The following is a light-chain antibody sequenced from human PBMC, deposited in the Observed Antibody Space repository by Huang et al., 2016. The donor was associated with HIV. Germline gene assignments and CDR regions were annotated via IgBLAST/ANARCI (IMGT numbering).Light chain of an antibody. Sequence: EIVLTQSPATLSLSPGDRATLSCRASQSVNRDLAWYQQKPGQAPRLLIYDASNRATGSPARFSGSGSGTDFTLTISSLEPEDFAVYYCQQRSNWPITFGQGTRLETK. CDR1: QSVNRD. CDR2: DAS. V-gene: IGKV3-11*01. CDR3: QQRSNWPIT. J-gene: IGKJ5*01.